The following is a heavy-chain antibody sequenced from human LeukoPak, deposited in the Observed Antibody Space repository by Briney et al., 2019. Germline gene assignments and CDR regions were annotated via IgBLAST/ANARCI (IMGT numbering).Heavy chain of an antibody. D-gene: IGHD3-3*01. CDR3: ARDPEAQYYDFWSGYFDY. V-gene: IGHV1-69*01. Sequence: SVKVSCKASGGTFSSYAISWVRQAPGQGLEWMGGIIPICGTANYAQKFQGRVTITADESTSTAYMELSSLRSEDTAVYYCARDPEAQYYDFWSGYFDYWGQGTLATVSS. CDR2: IIPICGTA. CDR1: GGTFSSYA. J-gene: IGHJ4*02.